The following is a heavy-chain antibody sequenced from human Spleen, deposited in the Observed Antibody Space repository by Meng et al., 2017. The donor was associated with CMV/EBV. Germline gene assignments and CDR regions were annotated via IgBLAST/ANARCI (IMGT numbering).Heavy chain of an antibody. CDR1: GITFSSYG. CDR3: ARDHPSRYQLAFDS. Sequence: ASGITFSSYGMHWVRQPPGKGLEWVAAISYDGNTKYYADSVKGRFAISRDNSNYTLYLQMNSLRADDTSIYYCARDHPSRYQLAFDSWGQGSLVTVSS. J-gene: IGHJ4*02. D-gene: IGHD2-2*01. V-gene: IGHV3-30*19. CDR2: ISYDGNTK.